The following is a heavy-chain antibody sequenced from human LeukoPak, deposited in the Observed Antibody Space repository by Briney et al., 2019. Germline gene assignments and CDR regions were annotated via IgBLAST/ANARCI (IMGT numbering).Heavy chain of an antibody. J-gene: IGHJ1*01. CDR2: ISYDGSNK. D-gene: IGHD2-2*01. CDR1: GFTFSSYG. Sequence: PGGSLRLSCAASGFTFSSYGMHWVRQAPGKGLEWVAVISYDGSNKYYADSVKGRFTISRDNSKNTLYLQMNSLRAEDTAVYYCASQLLRDREYFQHWGQGTLVTVSS. CDR3: ASQLLRDREYFQH. V-gene: IGHV3-30*03.